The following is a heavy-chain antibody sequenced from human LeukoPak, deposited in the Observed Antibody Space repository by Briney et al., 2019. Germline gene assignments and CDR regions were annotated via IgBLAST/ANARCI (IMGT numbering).Heavy chain of an antibody. CDR1: GFTFSSYV. V-gene: IGHV3-23*01. J-gene: IGHJ4*02. CDR3: ADITWTRGQSFDN. D-gene: IGHD2-15*01. Sequence: GGSLRLSCAASGFTFSSYVMSWVRQAPGKGLEWVSVISGSGDTTYYADSVKGRFTVSRDNSKNTLYLQMNSLRADDTAVYYCADITWTRGQSFDNWGQGTLVTVSA. CDR2: ISGSGDTT.